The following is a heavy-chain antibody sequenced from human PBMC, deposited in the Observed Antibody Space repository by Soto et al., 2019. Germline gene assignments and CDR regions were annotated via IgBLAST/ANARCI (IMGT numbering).Heavy chain of an antibody. CDR1: CGSIVSYY. Sequence: SETLSLTCTVACGSIVSYYGRWIRQPPGKGLERIGSIYYSGSTNYNPSLKSRVTISVDTFKNQFSLKLISVTAADTSVYYCARAVGMTGMAVWVEGTTVIVSS. J-gene: IGHJ6*04. V-gene: IGHV4-59*01. CDR2: IYYSGST. D-gene: IGHD2-21*02. CDR3: ARAVGMTGMAV.